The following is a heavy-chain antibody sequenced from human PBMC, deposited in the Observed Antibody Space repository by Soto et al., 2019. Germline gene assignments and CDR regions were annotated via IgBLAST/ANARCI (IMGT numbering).Heavy chain of an antibody. Sequence: SVKVSCKASGGTFSSYTISWVRQAPGQGLEWMGRIIPILGIANYAQKFQGRVTITADKSTSTAYMELSSLRSEDTAVYYCARGGAVAAPLQLYYYYGMDVWGQGTTVTVSS. V-gene: IGHV1-69*02. CDR1: GGTFSSYT. D-gene: IGHD6-19*01. CDR2: IIPILGIA. J-gene: IGHJ6*02. CDR3: ARGGAVAAPLQLYYYYGMDV.